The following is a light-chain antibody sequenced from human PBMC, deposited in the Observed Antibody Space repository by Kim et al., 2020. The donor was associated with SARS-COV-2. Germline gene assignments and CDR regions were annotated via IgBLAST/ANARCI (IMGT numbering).Light chain of an antibody. CDR2: DND. CDR1: RSNIGNNP. V-gene: IGLV1-51*01. J-gene: IGLJ3*02. CDR3: QSYDSTLSGWV. Sequence: QSVLTQPPSVSAAPGHKVTISCSGSRSNIGNNPVSWYQQFPGTAPRLITYDNDKRPSGIPDRFSGSKSGTSASLAITGLQAEDEAGYYCQSYDSTLSGWVFGGGTQLTVL.